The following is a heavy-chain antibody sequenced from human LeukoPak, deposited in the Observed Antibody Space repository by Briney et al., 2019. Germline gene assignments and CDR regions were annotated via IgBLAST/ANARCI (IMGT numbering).Heavy chain of an antibody. D-gene: IGHD2-15*01. CDR1: GFTFSSYS. V-gene: IGHV3-21*01. Sequence: GGSLRLSCAASGFTFSSYSMNWVRQAPGKGLEWVSSISSSSSYIYYADSVKGRFTISRDNAKNSLYLQMNSLRAEDTAAYYCAREGLGGPDYYYYMDVWGKGATVTVSS. CDR3: AREGLGGPDYYYYMDV. J-gene: IGHJ6*03. CDR2: ISSSSSYI.